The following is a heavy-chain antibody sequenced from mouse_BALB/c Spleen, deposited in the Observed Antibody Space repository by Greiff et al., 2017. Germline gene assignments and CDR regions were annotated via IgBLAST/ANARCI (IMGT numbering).Heavy chain of an antibody. CDR2: IYWDDDK. CDR3: ARRKATTGFAY. CDR1: GFSLSTSGMG. Sequence: QVTLKVSGPGILQPSQTLSLTCSFSGFSLSTSGMGVSWIRQPSGKGLEWLAHIYWDDDKRYNPSLKSRLTISKDTSSNQVFLKITSVDTADTATYYCARRKATTGFAYWGQGTLVTVSA. D-gene: IGHD1-1*01. J-gene: IGHJ3*01. V-gene: IGHV8-12*01.